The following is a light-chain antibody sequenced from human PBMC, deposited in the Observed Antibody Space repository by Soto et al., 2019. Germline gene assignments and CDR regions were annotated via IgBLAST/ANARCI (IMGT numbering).Light chain of an antibody. J-gene: IGKJ1*01. Sequence: DIQMTQSPSTLSASVGDRVTITCRASQSISSWLAWYQQKPGKAPKLLIYDASSLESGVPSRFSGSGSGTKFTLTISSLQPDDFATYYCQQYNSYSRTFGQGTKVE. CDR2: DAS. V-gene: IGKV1-5*01. CDR3: QQYNSYSRT. CDR1: QSISSW.